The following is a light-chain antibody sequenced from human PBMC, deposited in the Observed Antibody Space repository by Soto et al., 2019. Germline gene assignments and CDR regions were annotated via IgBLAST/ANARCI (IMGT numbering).Light chain of an antibody. V-gene: IGLV2-23*02. CDR3: CSYAGSSTPNWV. CDR2: EVS. Sequence: QSVLTQPASVSGSPGQSITISYTGTSSDVGSYNLVSWYQQHPGKAPKLMIYEVSKRPSGVSNRFSGSKSGNTASLTISGLQAEDEADYYCCSYAGSSTPNWVFGGGTKVTVL. CDR1: SSDVGSYNL. J-gene: IGLJ3*02.